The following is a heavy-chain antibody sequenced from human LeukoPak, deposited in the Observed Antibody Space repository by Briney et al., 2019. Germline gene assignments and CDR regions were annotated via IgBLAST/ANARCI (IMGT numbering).Heavy chain of an antibody. CDR1: GGSFSGYY. CDR2: INHSGST. V-gene: IGHV4-34*01. Sequence: PSETLSLTCAVYGGSFSGYYWSWIRQPPGKGLEWIGEINHSGSTNYNPSLKSRVTTSVDTSKNQFSLKLSSVTAADTAVYYCASGNDYPYYYYYMDVWGKGTTVTVSS. D-gene: IGHD4-11*01. J-gene: IGHJ6*03. CDR3: ASGNDYPYYYYYMDV.